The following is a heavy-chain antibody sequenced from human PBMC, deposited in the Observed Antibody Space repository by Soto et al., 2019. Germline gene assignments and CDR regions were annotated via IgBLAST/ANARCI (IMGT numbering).Heavy chain of an antibody. J-gene: IGHJ4*02. CDR2: INAYNGYT. V-gene: IGHV1-18*01. CDR3: ARDKWELLGGDY. CDR1: GYTFNRYG. D-gene: IGHD1-26*01. Sequence: GASGKVSCKASGYTFNRYGISWVRQAPGQGLEWMGWINAYNGYTNYAQELQGRVTMTTDTSTSTAYMELRSLRSDYTAVYYCARDKWELLGGDYWGQGTLVTVSS.